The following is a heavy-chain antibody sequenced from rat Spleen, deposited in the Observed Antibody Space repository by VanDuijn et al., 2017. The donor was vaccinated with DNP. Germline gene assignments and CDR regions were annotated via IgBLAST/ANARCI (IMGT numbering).Heavy chain of an antibody. CDR3: ARSGTYYGYNSVGYYVMDA. Sequence: EVQLQESGPGLVKPSQSLSLTCSVTGYSITSNYWGWIRKFPGNKMEYIGHISYSGSNNYNPSLKSRFSITRDTSKNQFFLQLNSVTTEDTATYYCARSGTYYGYNSVGYYVMDAWGQGVSVTVSS. D-gene: IGHD1-9*01. V-gene: IGHV3-1*01. CDR1: GYSITSNY. CDR2: ISYSGSN. J-gene: IGHJ4*01.